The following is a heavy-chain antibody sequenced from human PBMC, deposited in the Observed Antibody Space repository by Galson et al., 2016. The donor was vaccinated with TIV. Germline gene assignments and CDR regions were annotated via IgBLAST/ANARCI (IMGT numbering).Heavy chain of an antibody. CDR2: IYPSDSST. CDR1: GYNFKSYW. Sequence: QSGAEVKKPGESLRISCKAIGYNFKSYWISWVRQMPGKGLEWLGRIYPSDSSTNYSPSFRGHVTISTDNSISTAYLQWNSLKASDTAIYYCARNMIRAFFAFAFWGQGTVATVSS. V-gene: IGHV5-10-1*01. J-gene: IGHJ3*01. CDR3: ARNMIRAFFAFAF. D-gene: IGHD3-10*01.